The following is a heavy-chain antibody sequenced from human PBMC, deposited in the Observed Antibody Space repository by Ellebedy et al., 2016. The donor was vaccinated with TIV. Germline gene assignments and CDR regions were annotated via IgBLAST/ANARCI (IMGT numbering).Heavy chain of an antibody. CDR3: ARFPSAWYFDL. Sequence: GGSLRLXXAASGFTFSSYSMNWVRQAPGKGLEWVSSISSSSSSIYYADPVKGRFTISRDSAKTSLCLQMDSLRADDTAVYFCARFPSAWYFDLWGRGTLVTVSS. CDR1: GFTFSSYS. J-gene: IGHJ2*01. CDR2: ISSSSSSI. V-gene: IGHV3-21*04. D-gene: IGHD3-3*01.